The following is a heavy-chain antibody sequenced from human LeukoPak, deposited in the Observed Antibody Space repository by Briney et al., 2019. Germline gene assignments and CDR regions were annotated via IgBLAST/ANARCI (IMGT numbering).Heavy chain of an antibody. Sequence: SETLSLTCTVSGGSISSSSYYWGWIRQPPGKGLEWIGSIYSSGNTYYNGSLKSRVTISVDTSKNQFSLRLISVTAADTAVYYCARGNTYNWGYWGQGTLVTVPS. CDR2: IYSSGNT. V-gene: IGHV4-39*07. CDR1: GGSISSSSYY. D-gene: IGHD1-20*01. J-gene: IGHJ4*02. CDR3: ARGNTYNWGY.